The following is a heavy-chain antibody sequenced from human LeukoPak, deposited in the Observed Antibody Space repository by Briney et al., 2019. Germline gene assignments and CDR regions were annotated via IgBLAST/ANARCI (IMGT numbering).Heavy chain of an antibody. D-gene: IGHD3-22*01. CDR2: MNPNSGNT. CDR3: ARVYDSSGYGAFDI. Sequence: ASVKVSCKASGYTFTSYDINWVRQATGQGLERMGWMNPNSGNTGYAQKFQGRVTMTRNTSISTAYMELSSLRSEDTAVYYCARVYDSSGYGAFDIWGQGTMVTVSS. CDR1: GYTFTSYD. J-gene: IGHJ3*02. V-gene: IGHV1-8*01.